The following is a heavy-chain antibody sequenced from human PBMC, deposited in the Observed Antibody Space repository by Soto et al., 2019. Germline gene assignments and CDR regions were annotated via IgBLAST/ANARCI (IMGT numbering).Heavy chain of an antibody. Sequence: SETLSLTCNVSGGSISNYYWTWVRQSPEKGLEWIGYMYYNGNINYNPSLKSRVTISIDTSKNQFSLTLKSVTAADTAVYYCASGGNWFDPWGQGTLVTVSS. V-gene: IGHV4-59*01. CDR1: GGSISNYY. D-gene: IGHD3-16*01. CDR3: ASGGNWFDP. CDR2: MYYNGNI. J-gene: IGHJ5*02.